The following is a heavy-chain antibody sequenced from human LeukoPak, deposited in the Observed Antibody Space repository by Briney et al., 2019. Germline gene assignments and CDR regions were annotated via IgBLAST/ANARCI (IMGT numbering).Heavy chain of an antibody. CDR2: IYPGDSDT. V-gene: IGHV5-51*01. Sequence: GASVKVSCKASGYTFTGYYMHWVRQAPGQGLEWMGIIYPGDSDTRYSPSFQGQVTISADKSISTAYLQWSSLKASDTAMYYCARPPSYYDFWSGYYFDYWGQGTLVTVSS. CDR3: ARPPSYYDFWSGYYFDY. CDR1: GYTFTGYY. J-gene: IGHJ4*02. D-gene: IGHD3-3*01.